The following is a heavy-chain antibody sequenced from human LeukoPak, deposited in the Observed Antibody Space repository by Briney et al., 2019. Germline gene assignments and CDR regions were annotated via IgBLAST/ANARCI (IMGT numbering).Heavy chain of an antibody. J-gene: IGHJ4*02. V-gene: IGHV3-15*01. D-gene: IGHD6-19*01. Sequence: PGGSLRLSCAASGFTFTNAWMSWVRQALGKGLEWVGRIKSKTDGGTTDYAAPVKGRFTISRDNAKNSLYLQMNSLRAEDTAVYYCARDSSSGWYGYFDYWGQGTLVTVSS. CDR3: ARDSSSGWYGYFDY. CDR2: IKSKTDGGTT. CDR1: GFTFTNAW.